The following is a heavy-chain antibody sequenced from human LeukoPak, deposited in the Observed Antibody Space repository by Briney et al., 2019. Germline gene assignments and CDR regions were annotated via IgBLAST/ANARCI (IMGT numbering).Heavy chain of an antibody. CDR1: GFTFSSYE. CDR2: ISSSGSTI. J-gene: IGHJ4*02. CDR3: ATGRARLRFLEWLLYD. V-gene: IGHV3-48*03. D-gene: IGHD3-3*01. Sequence: PGGSLRLSCAASGFTFSSYEMNWVRQAPGKGLEWVSYISSSGSTIYYADSVKGRFTISRDNSKNTLYLQMNSLRAEDTAVYYCATGRARLRFLEWLLYDWGQGTLVTVSS.